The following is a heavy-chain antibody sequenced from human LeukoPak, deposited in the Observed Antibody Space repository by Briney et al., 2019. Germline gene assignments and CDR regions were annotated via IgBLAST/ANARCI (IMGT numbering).Heavy chain of an antibody. CDR3: ARVDY. CDR2: IYYSGST. CDR1: GGSISSYY. Sequence: SETLSLTCTVSGGSISSYYWSWIRQPPGKGLEWIGYIYYSGSTSYNPSLKSRVTISVDTSKNQFSLKLSSVTAADTAVYYCARVDYWGQGTLVTVSS. J-gene: IGHJ4*02. V-gene: IGHV4-59*08.